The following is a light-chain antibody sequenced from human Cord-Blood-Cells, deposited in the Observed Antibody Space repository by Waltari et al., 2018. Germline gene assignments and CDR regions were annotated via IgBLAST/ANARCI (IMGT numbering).Light chain of an antibody. CDR3: QQYKNWPLT. V-gene: IGKV3-15*01. J-gene: IGKJ4*02. CDR2: GAS. CDR1: QSVSSN. Sequence: EIVMTQSPATLSVSPGARATLSCRASQSVSSNSAWFQQRPGPPPGLLIYGASTRATGIPARSSCRGSGTEVALTISCLQSEDFAVYGCQQYKNWPLTFGGGTKVEIK.